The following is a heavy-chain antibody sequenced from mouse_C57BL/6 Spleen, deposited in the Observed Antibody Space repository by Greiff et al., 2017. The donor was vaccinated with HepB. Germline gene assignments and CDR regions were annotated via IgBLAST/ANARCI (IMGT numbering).Heavy chain of an antibody. CDR1: GYTFTSYW. Sequence: QVQLQQPGAELVMPGASVKLSCKASGYTFTSYWMHWVKQRPGQGLEWIGEIDPSYSYTNYNQKFKGKSTLTVDKSSSTAYMQLSSLTSEDSAVYYCAGSFAYWGQGTLVTVSA. CDR3: AGSFAY. CDR2: IDPSYSYT. J-gene: IGHJ3*01. V-gene: IGHV1-69*01.